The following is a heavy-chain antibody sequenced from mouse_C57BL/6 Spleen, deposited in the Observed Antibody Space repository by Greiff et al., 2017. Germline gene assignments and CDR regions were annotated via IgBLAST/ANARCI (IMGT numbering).Heavy chain of an antibody. J-gene: IGHJ2*01. CDR3: SRDRPSHSYYFDY. CDR2: ISDGGSYT. V-gene: IGHV5-4*01. CDR1: GFTFSSYA. Sequence: EVKLMESGGGLVKPGGSLKLSCAASGFTFSSYAMSWVRQTPEKRLEWVATISDGGSYTYYPDNVKGRFTISRDNAKNNLYLQMSHLKSEDTAMYYCSRDRPSHSYYFDYWGQGTTLTVSS.